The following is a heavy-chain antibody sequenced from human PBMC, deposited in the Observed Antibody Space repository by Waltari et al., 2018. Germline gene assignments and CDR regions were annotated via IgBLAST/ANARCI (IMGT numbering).Heavy chain of an antibody. CDR2: IYYSGRN. Sequence: QLQLQESGPGLVKPSETLSLTCTVSGGSISSSSYYWGWIRQPPGKGLEWIGSIYYSGRNYYKPSRKSRVTRSVDTSKNQFSLKLSAVTAADTAVYYCASRGRVGATDYWGQGTLVTVSS. CDR1: GGSISSSSYY. J-gene: IGHJ4*02. V-gene: IGHV4-39*01. D-gene: IGHD1-26*01. CDR3: ASRGRVGATDY.